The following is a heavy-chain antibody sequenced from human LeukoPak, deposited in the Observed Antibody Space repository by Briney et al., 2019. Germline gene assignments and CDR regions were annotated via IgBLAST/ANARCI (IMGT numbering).Heavy chain of an antibody. J-gene: IGHJ3*02. CDR1: GFTFSSYG. D-gene: IGHD6-19*01. Sequence: GGSLRLSCAASGFTFSSYGMHWVRQAPGKGLEWVAVISYDGSNKYYADSVKGRFTISRDNSKNTLYLRMNSLRAEDTAVYYCAKDLAVAGQASDAFDIWGQGTMVTVSS. CDR2: ISYDGSNK. CDR3: AKDLAVAGQASDAFDI. V-gene: IGHV3-30*18.